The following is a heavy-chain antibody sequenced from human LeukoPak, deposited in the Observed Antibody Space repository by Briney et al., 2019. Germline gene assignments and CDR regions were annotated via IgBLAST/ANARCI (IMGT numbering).Heavy chain of an antibody. D-gene: IGHD3-22*01. CDR3: ARAGNGYYPFDY. CDR2: IFHSGIT. J-gene: IGHJ4*01. Sequence: SETLSLTCTVSGDSISTYYWSWIRQPPGKGLEWIGYIFHSGITNDNPSIKSRVTILVATSKNQFSLILTSVTAADTAVYYCARAGNGYYPFDYWGQGTLVTVSS. CDR1: GDSISTYY. V-gene: IGHV4-59*01.